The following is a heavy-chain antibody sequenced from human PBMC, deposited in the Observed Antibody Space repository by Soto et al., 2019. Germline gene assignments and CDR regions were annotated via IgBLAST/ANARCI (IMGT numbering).Heavy chain of an antibody. D-gene: IGHD2-15*01. CDR1: GYTFTTFG. CDR2: TSTNNGDT. V-gene: IGHV1-18*01. J-gene: IGHJ4*02. Sequence: ASVKVSCKASGYTFTTFGISWVRQAPGQGLEWMGWTSTNNGDTYYAPRFQGRVTVTKDTSTRTAYMELRSLGSDDTAAYYCGREYCRGGRCYSPDYWGQGTLVTVSS. CDR3: GREYCRGGRCYSPDY.